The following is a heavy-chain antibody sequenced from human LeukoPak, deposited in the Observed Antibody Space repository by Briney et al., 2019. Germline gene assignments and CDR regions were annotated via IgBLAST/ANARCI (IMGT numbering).Heavy chain of an antibody. CDR3: AKGSYGGYDAFDI. V-gene: IGHV3-9*01. Sequence: GGSLRLSCAASGFTFDDYAMHWVRRAPGKGLEWVSGISWNSGSIGYADSVKGRFTISRDNAKNSLYLQMNSLRAEDTALYYCAKGSYGGYDAFDIWGQGTMVTVSS. D-gene: IGHD1-26*01. CDR2: ISWNSGSI. CDR1: GFTFDDYA. J-gene: IGHJ3*02.